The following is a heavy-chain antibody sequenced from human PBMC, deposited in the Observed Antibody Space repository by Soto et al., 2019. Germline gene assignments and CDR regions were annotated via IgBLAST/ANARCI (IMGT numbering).Heavy chain of an antibody. V-gene: IGHV3-23*01. CDR3: SPHVSCSGGSCQYDAFAI. D-gene: IGHD2-15*01. CDR1: EFTVSGHA. Sequence: EVQVLESGGGLVQPGGSLRLSCEGSEFTVSGHAMTWIRQAPGKGPEWVSTITADGGTYYADSVKGRFAMSRDTSENTLYLQMNSLGAEDTAAYYCSPHVSCSGGSCQYDAFAIRGQGTMGTVSS. CDR2: ITADGGT. J-gene: IGHJ3*02.